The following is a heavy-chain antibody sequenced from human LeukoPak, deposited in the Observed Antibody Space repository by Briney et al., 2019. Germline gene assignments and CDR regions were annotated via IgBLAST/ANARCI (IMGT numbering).Heavy chain of an antibody. CDR3: EKDGVAKKFAG. CDR2: IRDDGSNK. D-gene: IGHD2-21*01. J-gene: IGHJ4*02. Sequence: GGSLRLSCAASGFTFSTYGMHWVRQAPGKGLEWVAFIRDDGSNKYYADSVKGRFTISRDNSNNMVYVQMNSLRIEDTAVYYCEKDGVAKKFAGWGQGTLVTVPS. V-gene: IGHV3-30*02. CDR1: GFTFSTYG.